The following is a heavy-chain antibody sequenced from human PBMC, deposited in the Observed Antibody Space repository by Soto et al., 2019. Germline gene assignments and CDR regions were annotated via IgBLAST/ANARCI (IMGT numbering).Heavy chain of an antibody. CDR2: INWNSGSI. CDR1: GFTFDDYA. V-gene: IGHV3-9*01. D-gene: IGHD3-10*01. J-gene: IGHJ6*02. Sequence: EEQLVESGGGLVQPGRSLRLSCAASGFTFDDYAMHWVRQAPGKGLGWVSGINWNSGSIGYADSVKGRFTISRDNAKTSLYLQMNRLRAEDTALYYGAKDRGSGSYAANYYYYGMDVWGQGTTVTVSS. CDR3: AKDRGSGSYAANYYYYGMDV.